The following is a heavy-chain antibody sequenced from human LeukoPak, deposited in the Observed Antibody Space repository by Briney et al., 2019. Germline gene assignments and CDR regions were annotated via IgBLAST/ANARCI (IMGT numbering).Heavy chain of an antibody. V-gene: IGHV1-18*01. CDR2: ISAYNGNT. J-gene: IGHJ5*02. Sequence: ASVKVSCKASGGTFSSYAISWVRQAPGQGLEWMGWISAYNGNTNYAQKLQGRVTMTTDTSTSTAYMELRSLRSDDTAVYYCAREGYQLLSRYLYMISSPPTGDWFDPWGQGTLVTVSS. D-gene: IGHD2-2*01. CDR1: GGTFSSYA. CDR3: AREGYQLLSRYLYMISSPPTGDWFDP.